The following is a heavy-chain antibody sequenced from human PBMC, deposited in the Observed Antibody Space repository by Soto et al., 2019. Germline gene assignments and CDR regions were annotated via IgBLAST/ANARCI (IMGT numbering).Heavy chain of an antibody. CDR1: GFPFGHFL. V-gene: IGHV3-49*03. Sequence: GGSLRLSCTASGFPFGHFLMSWFRQAPGKGVEWVGFIRSQPYGGAAEYAASVRGRFTISRDDSKGIAYLQMNSLQTEDSGVYYCIGSFPFWGQGTLVTVSS. D-gene: IGHD3-10*01. CDR3: IGSFPF. CDR2: IRSQPYGGAA. J-gene: IGHJ4*02.